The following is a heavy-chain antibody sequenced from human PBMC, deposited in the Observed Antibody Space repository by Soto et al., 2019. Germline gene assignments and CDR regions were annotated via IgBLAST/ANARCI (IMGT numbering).Heavy chain of an antibody. D-gene: IGHD5-18*01. CDR1: GGSISSSY. V-gene: IGHV4-59*08. J-gene: IGHJ4*02. CDR2: IYYSGGT. CDR3: AIRYGSCFDY. Sequence: QVQLQESGPGLVKPSETLSLTCTVSGGSISSSYWSWIRQPPGKGLEWIGYIYYSGGTNYNPSLKRRVTISADTSKNQFSLKLSSVTAADTAVYYCAIRYGSCFDYWGQGTLVTVSS.